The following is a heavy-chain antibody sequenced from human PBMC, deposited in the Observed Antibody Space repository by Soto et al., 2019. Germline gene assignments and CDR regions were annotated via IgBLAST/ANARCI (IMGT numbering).Heavy chain of an antibody. CDR1: GYTFTSYA. Sequence: QVQLVQSGAEEKKPGASVKVSCKASGYTFTSYAIHWVRQAPGQRLEWMGWINAGNGNTKYSQKLQGRVTITRDTSASTAYMDLSSLRSEDTAVYYCASSRIQVEPYGMDVWGQGTTVTVSS. CDR2: INAGNGNT. J-gene: IGHJ6*02. V-gene: IGHV1-3*05. CDR3: ASSRIQVEPYGMDV. D-gene: IGHD1-1*01.